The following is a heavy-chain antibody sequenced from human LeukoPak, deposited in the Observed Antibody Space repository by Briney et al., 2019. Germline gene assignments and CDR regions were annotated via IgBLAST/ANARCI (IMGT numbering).Heavy chain of an antibody. Sequence: SETLSLTRTDPGGSISSYFWSLIRQPPGKGLEWGGYIYYSGSTNYNPSLKSRVTISVDTSKNQFSLKLSSVTAADTAVYYCARGARVYAIGEFDYWGQGTLVTVSS. CDR3: ARGARVYAIGEFDY. CDR2: IYYSGST. J-gene: IGHJ4*02. V-gene: IGHV4-59*08. D-gene: IGHD2-8*01. CDR1: GGSISSYF.